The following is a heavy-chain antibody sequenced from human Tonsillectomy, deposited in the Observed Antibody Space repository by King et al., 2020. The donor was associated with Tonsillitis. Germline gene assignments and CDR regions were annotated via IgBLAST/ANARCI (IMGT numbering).Heavy chain of an antibody. V-gene: IGHV3-23*04. Sequence: VQLVESGGGLVQPGGSLRLSCAASGFTFSSYAMSWVRQAPGKGLEWVSAISGSGGSTYYADSVKGRFTISRDNSKNTLYLQMNSLRAEDTAVYYCAKEYLPPYSSGWSPLGYWGQGTLVTVSS. J-gene: IGHJ4*02. CDR1: GFTFSSYA. CDR2: ISGSGGST. CDR3: AKEYLPPYSSGWSPLGY. D-gene: IGHD6-19*01.